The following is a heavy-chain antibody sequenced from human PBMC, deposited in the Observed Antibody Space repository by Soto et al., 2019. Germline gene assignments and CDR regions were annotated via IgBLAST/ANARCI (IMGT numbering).Heavy chain of an antibody. J-gene: IGHJ6*03. V-gene: IGHV3-48*01. CDR2: ISSSSSTI. D-gene: IGHD4-17*01. CDR1: GFTFSSYS. Sequence: GGSLRLSCAASGFTFSSYSMNWVRQAPGKGLEWVSYISSSSSTIYYADSVKGRFTISRDNAKNSLYLQMNSLRAEDTAVCYCARISYGDYGSRYYYYMDVWGKGTTVTVSS. CDR3: ARISYGDYGSRYYYYMDV.